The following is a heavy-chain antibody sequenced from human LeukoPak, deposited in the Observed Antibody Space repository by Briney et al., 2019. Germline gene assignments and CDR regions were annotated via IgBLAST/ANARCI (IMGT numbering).Heavy chain of an antibody. V-gene: IGHV3-43D*03. CDR3: ARVSYYDSGAFDI. CDR2: ISWDGGST. J-gene: IGHJ3*02. D-gene: IGHD3-22*01. CDR1: GFTFDDYA. Sequence: PGGSLRLSCAASGFTFDDYAMHWVRQAPGKGLEWVSLISWDGGSTYYADSVKGRFTISRDNSKNTLYLQMNSLRAEDTAVYYCARVSYYDSGAFDIWGQGTMVTVSS.